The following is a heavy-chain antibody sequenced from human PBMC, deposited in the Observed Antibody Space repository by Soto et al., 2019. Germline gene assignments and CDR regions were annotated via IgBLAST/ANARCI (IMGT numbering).Heavy chain of an antibody. V-gene: IGHV3-33*01. CDR1: GFTFSSYG. Sequence: GGSLRLSCAASGFTFSSYGMHWVRQAPGKGLEWVAVIWYDGSNKYYADSVKGRFTISRDNSKNTLYLQMNSLRAEDTAVYYCARDWFGDSPLLSPPTGQETDYWGQGTLVTVS. CDR2: IWYDGSNK. J-gene: IGHJ4*02. D-gene: IGHD3-10*01. CDR3: ARDWFGDSPLLSPPTGQETDY.